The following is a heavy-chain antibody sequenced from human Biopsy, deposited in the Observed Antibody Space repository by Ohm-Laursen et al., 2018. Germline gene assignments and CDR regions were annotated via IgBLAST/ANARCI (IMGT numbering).Heavy chain of an antibody. V-gene: IGHV1-2*02. Sequence: ASSVKVSCKASSYTLTVYNIHWMRQAPGQGLERLGDIYSKTGATNYAQKFQGTVTMTRDTSISTAYLALGSLRSADTAIYYCARDPLNGHKHFDYWGQGSLVTVSS. CDR3: ARDPLNGHKHFDY. CDR1: SYTLTVYN. J-gene: IGHJ4*02. CDR2: IYSKTGAT. D-gene: IGHD2-8*01.